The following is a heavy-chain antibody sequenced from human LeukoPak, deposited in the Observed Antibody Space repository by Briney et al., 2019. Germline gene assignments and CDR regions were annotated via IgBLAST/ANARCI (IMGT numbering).Heavy chain of an antibody. V-gene: IGHV3-48*03. J-gene: IGHJ3*02. Sequence: GGSLRLSCAASGFTFSSYEMNWVRQAPGKGLEWVSYISSSGSAIYYADSVKGRFTISRVNAKNSLYLQMNSLRAEDTAVYYCAREDQAFDIWGQGTMVTVSP. CDR1: GFTFSSYE. CDR3: AREDQAFDI. CDR2: ISSSGSAI.